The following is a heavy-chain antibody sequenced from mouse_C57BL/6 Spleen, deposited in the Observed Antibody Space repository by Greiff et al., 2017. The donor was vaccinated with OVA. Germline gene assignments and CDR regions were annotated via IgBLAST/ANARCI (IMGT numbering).Heavy chain of an antibody. V-gene: IGHV5-4*01. Sequence: EVMLVESGGGLVKPGGSLKLSCAASGFTFSSYAMSWVRQTPEKRLEWVATISDGGSYTYYPDNVKGRFTISRDNAKNNLYLQMSHLKSEDTAMYYCARDSYDGYYVTWFAYWGQGTLVTVSA. CDR3: ARDSYDGYYVTWFAY. D-gene: IGHD2-3*01. J-gene: IGHJ3*01. CDR1: GFTFSSYA. CDR2: ISDGGSYT.